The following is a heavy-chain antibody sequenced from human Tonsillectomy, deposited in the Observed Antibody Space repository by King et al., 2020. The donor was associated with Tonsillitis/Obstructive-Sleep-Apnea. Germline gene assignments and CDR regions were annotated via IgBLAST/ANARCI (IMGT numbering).Heavy chain of an antibody. V-gene: IGHV4-59*01. CDR3: ARDMVLEAGGDAFDI. Sequence: MQLQESGPGLVKPSETLSLTCTVSGGSISRYSWSWIRQPPGKGLEWIGYIYYSGSTNYNPSLKSRVTISVDTSKNQFSLKMSSVTAADPAVYYCARDMVLEAGGDAFDIWGQGTEGTVSS. D-gene: IGHD2-8*01. CDR1: GGSISRYS. CDR2: IYYSGST. J-gene: IGHJ3*02.